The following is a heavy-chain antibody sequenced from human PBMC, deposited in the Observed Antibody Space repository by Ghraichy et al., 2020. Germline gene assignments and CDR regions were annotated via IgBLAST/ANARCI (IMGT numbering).Heavy chain of an antibody. Sequence: SETLSLTCTVSGGSVSSGSYYWSWIRQPPGKGLEWIGYIYYSGSTNYNPSLKSRVTISVDTSKNQFSLKLSSVTAADTAVYYCARAPKCYDFWSGYYLLDYWGQGTLVTVSS. CDR2: IYYSGST. CDR1: GGSVSSGSYY. V-gene: IGHV4-61*01. J-gene: IGHJ4*02. CDR3: ARAPKCYDFWSGYYLLDY. D-gene: IGHD3-3*01.